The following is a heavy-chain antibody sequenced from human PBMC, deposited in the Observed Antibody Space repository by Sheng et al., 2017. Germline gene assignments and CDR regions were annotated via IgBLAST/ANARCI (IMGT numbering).Heavy chain of an antibody. CDR2: INHSGST. J-gene: IGHJ4*02. CDR1: GGSFSGYY. V-gene: IGHV4-34*01. Sequence: QVQLQQWGAGLLKPSETLSLTCAVYGGSFSGYYWSWIRQPPGKGLEWIGEINHSGSTNYNPSLKSRVTISVDTSKNQFSLKLSSVTAADTAVYYCARRTVAAAGRIDYWGQGTLVTVSS. D-gene: IGHD6-13*01. CDR3: ARRTVAAAGRIDY.